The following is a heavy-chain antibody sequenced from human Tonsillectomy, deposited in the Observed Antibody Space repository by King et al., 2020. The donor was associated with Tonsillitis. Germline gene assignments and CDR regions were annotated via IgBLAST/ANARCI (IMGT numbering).Heavy chain of an antibody. V-gene: IGHV3-23*01. J-gene: IGHJ3*02. CDR3: ASPMIRGVNAFDI. Sequence: VQSGGSLRLSCAASAFTFNNYAMSWVRQAPGKGLEWVSGISGSGGSTYYADSVKGRFTISRDNSKYTLYLQMNSLRAEDTAVYYCASPMIRGVNAFDIWGQGTMVTVSS. CDR1: AFTFNNYA. D-gene: IGHD3-10*01. CDR2: ISGSGGST.